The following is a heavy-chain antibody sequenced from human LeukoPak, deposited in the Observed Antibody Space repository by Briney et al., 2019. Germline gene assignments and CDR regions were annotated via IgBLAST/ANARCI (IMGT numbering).Heavy chain of an antibody. CDR3: ARSARVTKDIVVVVAAVWGRNWFDP. J-gene: IGHJ5*02. D-gene: IGHD2-15*01. Sequence: KTSETLSLTCTVSGGSISSGGYYWSWIRQHPGKGLEWIGYIYYSGSTYYNPSLKSRVTISVDTSKNQFSLKLSSVTAADTAVYYCARSARVTKDIVVVVAAVWGRNWFDPWGQGTLVTVSS. CDR1: GGSISSGGYY. V-gene: IGHV4-31*03. CDR2: IYYSGST.